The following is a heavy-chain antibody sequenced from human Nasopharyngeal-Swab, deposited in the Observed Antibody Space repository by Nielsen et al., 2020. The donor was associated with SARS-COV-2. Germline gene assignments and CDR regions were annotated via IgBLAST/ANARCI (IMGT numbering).Heavy chain of an antibody. J-gene: IGHJ4*02. V-gene: IGHV3-11*04. CDR1: GFPFSDYY. D-gene: IGHD1-26*01. Sequence: GESLKISCAASGFPFSDYYMSWIRQAPGKGLEWVSYISSSGSTIYYADSVKDRFTISRDNAKNSLYLQMKSLRAEDTAVYYCARDWDGPDYWGQGTLVTVSS. CDR2: ISSSGSTI. CDR3: ARDWDGPDY.